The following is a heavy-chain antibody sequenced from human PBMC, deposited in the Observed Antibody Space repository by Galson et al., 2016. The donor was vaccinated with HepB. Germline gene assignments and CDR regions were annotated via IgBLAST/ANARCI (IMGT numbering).Heavy chain of an antibody. Sequence: QSGAEVKKPGESLKLSCQGSGYSFTSYWIGWVRQMPGKGLEWMGIIYPGDSETKYSPSFQGQVTISADKSIRTAYLQWSGLKASDTAMYYCARVIHQDYGDYGDAFDVWVQGTMVSVSS. CDR1: GYSFTSYW. D-gene: IGHD4-17*01. V-gene: IGHV5-51*01. J-gene: IGHJ3*01. CDR3: ARVIHQDYGDYGDAFDV. CDR2: IYPGDSET.